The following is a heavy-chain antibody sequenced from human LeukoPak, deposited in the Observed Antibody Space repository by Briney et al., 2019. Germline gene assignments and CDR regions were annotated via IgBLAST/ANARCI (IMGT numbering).Heavy chain of an antibody. V-gene: IGHV3-21*01. CDR3: ARVDGSGSYQLSDY. CDR1: GFTFSSYS. J-gene: IGHJ4*02. Sequence: GGSLRLSCAASGFTFSSYSMNWVRQAPGKGLEWVSSISSSSSYIYYADSVKGRFTISRDNAKNSLYLQMNSLRAEDTAVYYCARVDGSGSYQLSDYWGQGTLVTVSS. D-gene: IGHD3-10*01. CDR2: ISSSSSYI.